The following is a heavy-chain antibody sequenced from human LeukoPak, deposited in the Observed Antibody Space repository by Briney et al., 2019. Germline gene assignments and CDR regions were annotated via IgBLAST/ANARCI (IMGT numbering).Heavy chain of an antibody. J-gene: IGHJ5*02. Sequence: PSETLSLTCTVSGGSISSYYWSWIRHPPGQGLEWSGYIYYSGSTNYNPSLNSRVTISVDTSKNHFSLKLSSVTAADTAVYYCARVNIVVVPAATNWFDPWGQGTLVTVSS. D-gene: IGHD2-2*01. CDR1: GGSISSYY. V-gene: IGHV4-59*01. CDR2: IYYSGST. CDR3: ARVNIVVVPAATNWFDP.